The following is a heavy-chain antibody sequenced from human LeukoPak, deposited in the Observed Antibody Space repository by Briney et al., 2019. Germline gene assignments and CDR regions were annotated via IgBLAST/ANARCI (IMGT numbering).Heavy chain of an antibody. CDR2: INHSGST. J-gene: IGHJ6*04. V-gene: IGHV4-34*01. Sequence: LETLSLTCAVYGGSFSGYYWSWIRQPPGKGLEWIGEINHSGSTNYNPSLKSRVTISVDTSKNQFSLKLSSVTAADTAVYYCARDPAGVDVWGKGTTVTVSS. D-gene: IGHD3-10*01. CDR3: ARDPAGVDV. CDR1: GGSFSGYY.